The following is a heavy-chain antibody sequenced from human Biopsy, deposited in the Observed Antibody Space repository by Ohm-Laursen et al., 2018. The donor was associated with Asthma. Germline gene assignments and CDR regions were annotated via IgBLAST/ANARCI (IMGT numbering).Heavy chain of an antibody. CDR3: ARAVSSSSYWYFDL. CDR2: IYYSGRT. Sequence: SDTLSLTCIVSGDAMSTSGSYWGWIRQSPGKGLEWIGSIYYSGRTYYNPSLEVRVTISADTQKNHFSLKVASMTAADTAVYYCARAVSSSSYWYFDLWGRSDLVTVSS. V-gene: IGHV4-39*02. J-gene: IGHJ2*01. CDR1: GDAMSTSGSY. D-gene: IGHD6-6*01.